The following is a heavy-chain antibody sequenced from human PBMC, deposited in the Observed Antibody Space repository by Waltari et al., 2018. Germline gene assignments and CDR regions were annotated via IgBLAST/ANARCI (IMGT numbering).Heavy chain of an antibody. CDR2: INHSGST. V-gene: IGHV4-34*01. Sequence: QVQLQQWGAGLLKPSETLSLTCAVYGGSFSGYYWSWIRQPPGKGLEWIGEINHSGSTNYNPSLKSRGTRSVDTAKNQFSLKLSSVTAAYTAVYYCARGARVVLRFLERKYYFDYWGQGTLVTVSS. J-gene: IGHJ4*02. CDR1: GGSFSGYY. D-gene: IGHD3-3*01. CDR3: ARGARVVLRFLERKYYFDY.